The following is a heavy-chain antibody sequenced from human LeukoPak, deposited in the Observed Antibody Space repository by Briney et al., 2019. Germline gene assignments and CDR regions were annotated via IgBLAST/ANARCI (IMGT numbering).Heavy chain of an antibody. CDR3: ARDGRGELNFDY. CDR2: INAGNGNT. Sequence: GASVKVSCKASGYTFTSYAMHWVRQAPGQRLEWMGWINAGNGNTKYSQKFQGRVTMTRDTSTSTVYMELSSLRSEDTAVYYCARDGRGELNFDYWGQGTLVTVSS. CDR1: GYTFTSYA. V-gene: IGHV1-3*01. D-gene: IGHD1-26*01. J-gene: IGHJ4*02.